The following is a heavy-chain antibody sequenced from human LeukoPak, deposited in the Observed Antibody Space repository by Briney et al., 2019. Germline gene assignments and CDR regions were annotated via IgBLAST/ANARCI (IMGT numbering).Heavy chain of an antibody. D-gene: IGHD3-3*01. CDR2: MNPNSGNT. CDR1: GYTFTSYD. V-gene: IGHV1-8*03. J-gene: IGHJ5*02. Sequence: ASVKVSCKASGYTFTSYDTNWVRQAPGQGLEWMGWMNPNSGNTGYAQKFQGRVTITRNTSISTAYMELSSLRSEDTAVYYCARGPANLYYDFWSGYSRFDPWGQGTLVTVSS. CDR3: ARGPANLYYDFWSGYSRFDP.